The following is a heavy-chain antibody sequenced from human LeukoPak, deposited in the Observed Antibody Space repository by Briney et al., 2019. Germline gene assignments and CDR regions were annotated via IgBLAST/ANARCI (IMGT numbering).Heavy chain of an antibody. CDR2: IYYSGST. D-gene: IGHD6-6*01. CDR3: ARVRSDSSSSYYYYYMDV. CDR1: GGSISSYY. Sequence: SETLSLTCTVSGGSISSYYWSWIRQPPGKGLEWIGYIYYSGSTNYNPSLKSRATISVDTSKNQFSLKLSSVTAADTAVYYCARVRSDSSSSYYYYYMDVWGKGTTVTVSS. J-gene: IGHJ6*03. V-gene: IGHV4-59*01.